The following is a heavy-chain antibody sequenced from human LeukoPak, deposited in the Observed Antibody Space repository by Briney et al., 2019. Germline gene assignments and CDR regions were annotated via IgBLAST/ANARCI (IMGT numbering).Heavy chain of an antibody. CDR2: ISAYNGNT. D-gene: IGHD4-17*01. CDR3: ARDSYGDYNSGY. CDR1: GYTFTSYG. V-gene: IGHV1-18*01. J-gene: IGHJ4*02. Sequence: ASVKISCKASGYTFTSYGISWVRQAPGQGLEWMGSISAYNGNTNYAQKLQGRVTMTTDTSTSTAYMELRSLRSDNTAVYYCARDSYGDYNSGYWGQGTLVTVSS.